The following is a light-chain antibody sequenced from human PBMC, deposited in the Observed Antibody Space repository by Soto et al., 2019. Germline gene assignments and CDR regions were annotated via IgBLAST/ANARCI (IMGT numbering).Light chain of an antibody. CDR1: SSDVGSYNY. Sequence: QSALTQPASVSGSPGQSITISCTGTSSDVGSYNYVSWYQQHPGKAPKLVIYGVTNRPSGVSSRFSGSKSGNTASLTISGLQAEEEADYYCSSYTTSSTLVFGAGTKLTVL. J-gene: IGLJ1*01. CDR2: GVT. V-gene: IGLV2-14*03. CDR3: SSYTTSSTLV.